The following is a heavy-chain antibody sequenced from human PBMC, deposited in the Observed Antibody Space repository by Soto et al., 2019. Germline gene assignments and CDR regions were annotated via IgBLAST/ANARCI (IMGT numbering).Heavy chain of an antibody. V-gene: IGHV1-8*01. Sequence: QVQLVQSGAEVKKPGASVKVSCKASGYTFTSYDINWVRQATGQGLEWMGWMNPNSGNTGYAQKFQGRVTMTRNTSISTAYMELSSLRSEDTAVYYCARGVGGVLLWFGESGEDGMDVWGQGTTVTVSS. CDR1: GYTFTSYD. CDR2: MNPNSGNT. CDR3: ARGVGGVLLWFGESGEDGMDV. J-gene: IGHJ6*02. D-gene: IGHD3-10*01.